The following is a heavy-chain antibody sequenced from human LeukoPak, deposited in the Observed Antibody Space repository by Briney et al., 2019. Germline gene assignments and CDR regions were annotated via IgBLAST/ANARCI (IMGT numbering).Heavy chain of an antibody. CDR2: MNPNSGNT. CDR3: ARGRTTVTYNWFDP. J-gene: IGHJ5*02. Sequence: ASVKVSCKASGYTFTSYDINWVRQATGQGPEWMGWMNPNSGNTGYAQKFQGRVTMTRNTSISTAYMELSSLRSEDTAVYYCARGRTTVTYNWFDPWGQGTLVTVSS. D-gene: IGHD4-17*01. CDR1: GYTFTSYD. V-gene: IGHV1-8*01.